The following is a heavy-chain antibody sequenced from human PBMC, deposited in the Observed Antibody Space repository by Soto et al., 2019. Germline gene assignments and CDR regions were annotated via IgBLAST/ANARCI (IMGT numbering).Heavy chain of an antibody. CDR1: GYSFTSLD. J-gene: IGHJ5*02. CDR2: MNPGSGDT. Sequence: ASVKVSCKASGYSFTSLDINWARQATGQGLEWMGWMNPGSGDTGYAQKFQGRVTMTRNISIATAYMELSSLRSEDTAIYYCARMASFGSLNWFDPWGQGTLVTVSS. D-gene: IGHD5-18*01. CDR3: ARMASFGSLNWFDP. V-gene: IGHV1-8*01.